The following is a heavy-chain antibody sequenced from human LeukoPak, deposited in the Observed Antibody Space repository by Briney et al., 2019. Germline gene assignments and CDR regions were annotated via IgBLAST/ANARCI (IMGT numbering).Heavy chain of an antibody. CDR3: ARALWFGENWFDP. D-gene: IGHD3-10*01. CDR2: INPNSGGT. Sequence: ASVKVSCKASGYTFSGYYMQWVRQAPGQGLEWMGWINPNSGGTNYAQKFQGRVTMTRDMSTSTVYMELSSLRSEDTAVYYCARALWFGENWFDPWGQGTLVTVSS. J-gene: IGHJ5*02. CDR1: GYTFSGYY. V-gene: IGHV1-2*02.